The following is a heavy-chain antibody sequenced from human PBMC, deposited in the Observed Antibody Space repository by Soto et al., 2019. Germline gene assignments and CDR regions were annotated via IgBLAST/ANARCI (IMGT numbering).Heavy chain of an antibody. CDR1: GGTFSSYA. CDR3: ARYFYSSSSPGY. J-gene: IGHJ4*02. Sequence: SVKVSCKASGGTFSSYAISWVRQAPGQGLEWMGGIIPIFGTANYAQKFQGRVTITADKSTSTAYMELSSLRSEDTAVYYCARYFYSSSSPGYWGQGTLVTVSS. V-gene: IGHV1-69*06. D-gene: IGHD6-6*01. CDR2: IIPIFGTA.